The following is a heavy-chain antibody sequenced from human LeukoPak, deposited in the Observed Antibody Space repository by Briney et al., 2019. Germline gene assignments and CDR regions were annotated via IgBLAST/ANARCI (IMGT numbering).Heavy chain of an antibody. V-gene: IGHV1-2*02. CDR1: VYTFTGYD. CDR2: INPNIGGT. D-gene: IGHD2-15*01. CDR3: ARARQPWAIVVVVATQGDSAFDI. Sequence: GASVKVCCKPSVYTFTGYDMHWVGQAAGQGLEGMGWINPNIGGTNYAQKFQGRVTMTRDTSISPAYMELSRLRSDDTAVYYCARARQPWAIVVVVATQGDSAFDIWGQGTMVTVSS. J-gene: IGHJ3*02.